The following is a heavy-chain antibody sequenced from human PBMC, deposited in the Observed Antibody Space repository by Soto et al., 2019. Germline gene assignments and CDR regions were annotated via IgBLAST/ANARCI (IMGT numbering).Heavy chain of an antibody. CDR2: IYNSGIT. J-gene: IGHJ5*02. D-gene: IGHD3-3*01. V-gene: IGHV4-30-4*01. Sequence: SETLSLTWTVYGGSISSVCYSWSWVRQSPGKGLEWIGHIYNSGITYYNPSLKSRVVISIDTSRNQFSLRLNSLTAADRAVYFCARGVTVFGLVSRFWFDPWGQGTVVTVSS. CDR1: GGSISSVCYS. CDR3: ARGVTVFGLVSRFWFDP.